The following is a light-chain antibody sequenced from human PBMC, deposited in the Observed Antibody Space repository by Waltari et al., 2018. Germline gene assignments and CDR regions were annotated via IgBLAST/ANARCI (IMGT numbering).Light chain of an antibody. Sequence: DIQMTQSPSSLSASVGDRVTITCQASQDISNYLNWYQQKPGKAPKLLIYDASNLETGVPSRFSGSGSGTDFTFTISSLQPEDFATYYCQHTFETPYSFGQGTKLESK. V-gene: IGKV1-33*01. CDR1: QDISNY. J-gene: IGKJ2*01. CDR3: QHTFETPYS. CDR2: DAS.